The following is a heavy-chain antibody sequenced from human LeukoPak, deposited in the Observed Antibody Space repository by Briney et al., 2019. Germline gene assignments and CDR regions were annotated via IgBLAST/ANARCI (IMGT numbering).Heavy chain of an antibody. D-gene: IGHD3-22*01. CDR1: GGSTSSTNYY. Sequence: SETLSLTCSVSGGSTSSTNYYWGWIRQPPGKGLECIGSIYYNGRTYYNPSLKSRVTISVDTSKNQFSLKLSSVTAADTAVYYCARGYRPRYYYDSSGYSRLTTSNYNWFDPWGQGTLVTVST. CDR2: IYYNGRT. CDR3: ARGYRPRYYYDSSGYSRLTTSNYNWFDP. J-gene: IGHJ5*02. V-gene: IGHV4-39*07.